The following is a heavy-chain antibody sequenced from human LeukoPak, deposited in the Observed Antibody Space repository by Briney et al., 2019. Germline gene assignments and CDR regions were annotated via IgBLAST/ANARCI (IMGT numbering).Heavy chain of an antibody. D-gene: IGHD3-10*01. V-gene: IGHV1-2*02. J-gene: IGHJ3*02. CDR3: ARSYGSGRREVFDI. CDR2: INPNSGGT. Sequence: ASVRVSCKSSGYIFTDHFIHWVRQAPGQGLEWMGWINPNSGGTNNAQKFQGRVTMTGATSIRTAYMELRRLRSDDTAVYYCARSYGSGRREVFDIWGQGTRVTVSS. CDR1: GYIFTDHF.